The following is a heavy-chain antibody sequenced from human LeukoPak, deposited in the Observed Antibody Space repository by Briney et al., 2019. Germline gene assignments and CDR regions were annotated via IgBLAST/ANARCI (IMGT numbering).Heavy chain of an antibody. CDR2: IIPIFGTA. Sequence: ASVKVSCKASGYSFTDKYMHWVRQAPGQGLEWMGGIIPIFGTANYAQKFQGRVTIIADESTSTAYMELSSLRSEDTAVYYCARAPEPQDNFGSGTYYSYFDFWGQGTLVTVSS. D-gene: IGHD3-10*01. CDR3: ARAPEPQDNFGSGTYYSYFDF. J-gene: IGHJ4*02. V-gene: IGHV1-69*13. CDR1: GYSFTDKY.